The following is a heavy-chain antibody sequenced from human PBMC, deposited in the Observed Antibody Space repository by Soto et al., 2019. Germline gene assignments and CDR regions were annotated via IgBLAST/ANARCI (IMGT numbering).Heavy chain of an antibody. Sequence: EVQLVESGGGLVQPGGSLRLSCAASGFTVSSNYMSWVRQAPGKGLEWVSVIYSGGSTYYADSVKGRFTISRHNSNNTLYLQMNSLRAEDTAVYYCARFWFGELGDNWFDPWGQGHLVNVSS. CDR2: IYSGGST. J-gene: IGHJ5*02. CDR1: GFTVSSNY. CDR3: ARFWFGELGDNWFDP. D-gene: IGHD3-10*01. V-gene: IGHV3-53*04.